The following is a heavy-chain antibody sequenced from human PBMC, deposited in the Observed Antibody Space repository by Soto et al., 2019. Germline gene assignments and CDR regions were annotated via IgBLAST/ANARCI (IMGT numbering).Heavy chain of an antibody. Sequence: ASVKVSCKASGGTFSSYAISWVRQAPGQGLEWMGGIIPMFGTANYAQKCQGRVTITADESTSTAYMDLSSLRSEDTAVYFCARGGHNWNDTGVFDYWGPGTLVTAPQ. CDR3: ARGGHNWNDTGVFDY. D-gene: IGHD1-1*01. V-gene: IGHV1-69*13. CDR2: IIPMFGTA. J-gene: IGHJ4*02. CDR1: GGTFSSYA.